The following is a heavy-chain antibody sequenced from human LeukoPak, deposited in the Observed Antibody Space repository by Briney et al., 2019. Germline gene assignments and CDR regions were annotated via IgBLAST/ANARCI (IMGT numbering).Heavy chain of an antibody. V-gene: IGHV3-21*01. Sequence: GGSLRLSCAASGFTFSSYSMNWVRQAPGKGLEWVSSISSSSSYIYYADSVKGRFTISRDNAKNSLYLQMNSLRAEDTAVYYCASSAGRAPYHFDYWGQGTLVTVSS. CDR2: ISSSSSYI. D-gene: IGHD3-16*01. CDR1: GFTFSSYS. CDR3: ASSAGRAPYHFDY. J-gene: IGHJ4*02.